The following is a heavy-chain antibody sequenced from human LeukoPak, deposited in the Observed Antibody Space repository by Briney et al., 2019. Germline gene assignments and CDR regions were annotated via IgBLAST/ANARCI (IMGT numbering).Heavy chain of an antibody. J-gene: IGHJ6*02. CDR2: ISYDGSNK. V-gene: IGHV3-30-3*01. D-gene: IGHD6-6*01. Sequence: PGGSLRLSCAASGFTFSSYAMHWVRQAPGKGLEWVAVISYDGSNKYYADSVKGRFTISRDNSKNTLYLQMNSLRAEDTAVYYCARFKHPEYSSSSGYYYYGMDVWGQGTTVTVSS. CDR1: GFTFSSYA. CDR3: ARFKHPEYSSSSGYYYYGMDV.